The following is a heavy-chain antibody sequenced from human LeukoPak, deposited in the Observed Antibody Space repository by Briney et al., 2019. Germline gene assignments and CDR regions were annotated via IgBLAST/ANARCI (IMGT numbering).Heavy chain of an antibody. CDR3: ARDPGHSGWYGDY. J-gene: IGHJ4*02. CDR1: GFTFSSYA. D-gene: IGHD6-19*01. V-gene: IGHV3-64*04. Sequence: GGSLRLSCSTSGFTFSSYAMHWVRQAPGKGLESVSVISSNGGTTYYADSVKGRFTISRDNSENTLYLQMSSLRGEDTAVYYCARDPGHSGWYGDYWGQGTLVTVSS. CDR2: ISSNGGTT.